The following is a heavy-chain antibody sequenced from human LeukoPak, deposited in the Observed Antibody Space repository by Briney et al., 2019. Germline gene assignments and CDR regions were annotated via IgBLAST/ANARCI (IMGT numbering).Heavy chain of an antibody. Sequence: PSETLSLTCAVYGGSFSGYYWTWIRHTPEKGLEWIGEMNPSGSTNYNPSLKRRVTISVDTSKNQFSLKLSSVTAADTAVYYCARGRQDVTMIVVVMTAVSYYLDVWGKGTTVTVS. CDR2: MNPSGST. CDR3: ARGRQDVTMIVVVMTAVSYYLDV. J-gene: IGHJ6*03. V-gene: IGHV4-34*01. D-gene: IGHD3-22*01. CDR1: GGSFSGYY.